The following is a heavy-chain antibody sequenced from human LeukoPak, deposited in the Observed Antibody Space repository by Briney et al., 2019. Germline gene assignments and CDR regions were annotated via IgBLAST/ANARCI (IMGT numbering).Heavy chain of an antibody. D-gene: IGHD6-13*01. CDR2: IYTSGST. V-gene: IGHV4-4*07. Sequence: PSETLSLTCIVSGGSISSDYWSWIRQPAGKGLEWIGRIYTSGSTNSNPSLKSRVTMSLDTSKNHFSPKLSSVTAADTAVYYCAREGIAAAEGTFDIWGQGTMVTVSS. CDR1: GGSISSDY. CDR3: AREGIAAAEGTFDI. J-gene: IGHJ3*02.